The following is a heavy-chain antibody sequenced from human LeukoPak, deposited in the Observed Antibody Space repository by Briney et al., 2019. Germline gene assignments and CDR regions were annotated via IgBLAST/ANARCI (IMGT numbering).Heavy chain of an antibody. CDR3: ARGRPIYDFDSWFDP. CDR1: GGTFRSYA. CDR2: IIPIFGTA. V-gene: IGHV1-69*05. J-gene: IGHJ5*02. D-gene: IGHD3-3*01. Sequence: SVKVSCKASGGTFRSYAISWVRQAPGQGLEWMGGIIPIFGTANYAQKFQGRVTITTDESTSTAYMELSSLRSEDTAVYYCARGRPIYDFDSWFDPWGQGTLVTVSS.